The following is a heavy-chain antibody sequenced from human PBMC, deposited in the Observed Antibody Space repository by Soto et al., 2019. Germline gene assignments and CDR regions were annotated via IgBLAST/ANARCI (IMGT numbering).Heavy chain of an antibody. Sequence: VGSLRLSGAASGFTFSSYWMSWVRQAPGKGLEWVANIKQDGSEKYYVDSVKGRFTIPRDNAKNSLYLQMNSLRAEDTAVYYCARDITTITFGSHEDYFDYWGQGTLVTVSS. CDR2: IKQDGSEK. J-gene: IGHJ4*02. V-gene: IGHV3-7*01. CDR1: GFTFSSYW. CDR3: ARDITTITFGSHEDYFDY. D-gene: IGHD3-16*01.